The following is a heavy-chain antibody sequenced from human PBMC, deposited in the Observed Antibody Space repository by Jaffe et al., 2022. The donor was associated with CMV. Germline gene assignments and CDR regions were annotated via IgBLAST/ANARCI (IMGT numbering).Heavy chain of an antibody. CDR3: ARDGMITFGGVIAPFDY. D-gene: IGHD3-16*02. CDR2: ISSSGSTI. V-gene: IGHV3-48*03. J-gene: IGHJ4*02. Sequence: EVQLVESGGGLVQPGGSLRLSCAASGFTFSSYEMNWVRQAPGKGLEWVSYISSSGSTIYYADSVKGRFTISRDNAKNSLYLQMNSLRAEDTAVYYCARDGMITFGGVIAPFDYWGQGTLVTVSS. CDR1: GFTFSSYE.